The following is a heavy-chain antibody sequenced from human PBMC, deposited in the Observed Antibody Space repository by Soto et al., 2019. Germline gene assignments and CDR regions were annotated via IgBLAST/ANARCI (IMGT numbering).Heavy chain of an antibody. V-gene: IGHV3-23*01. CDR2: ISESGTIT. D-gene: IGHD2-2*01. CDR1: GFTFSSYA. J-gene: IGHJ6*02. CDR3: ARYIPGVRYYGMDV. Sequence: VQLLESGGGLVQPGGSLRLSCAASGFTFSSYAMKWVRQAPGKGLEWVSLISESGTITYYAVSVKGRFTISRDNSGNTLFLQMYSLRAEDTAVYYCARYIPGVRYYGMDVWGQGTTVTVSS.